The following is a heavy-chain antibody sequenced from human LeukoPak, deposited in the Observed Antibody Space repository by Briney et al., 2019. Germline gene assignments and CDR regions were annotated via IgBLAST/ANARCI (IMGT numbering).Heavy chain of an antibody. CDR1: GFTFSSYS. D-gene: IGHD3-22*01. CDR3: ARDGYYYDSSGSNDAFDI. J-gene: IGHJ3*02. CDR2: ISSSSSYI. Sequence: GGSLRLSCAASGFTFSSYSMNWVRQAPGKGLEWVSSISSSSSYIYYADSVKGRFTISRDNAKNSLYLQMNSLRAEDTAVYYCARDGYYYDSSGSNDAFDIWGQGTMVTVSS. V-gene: IGHV3-21*01.